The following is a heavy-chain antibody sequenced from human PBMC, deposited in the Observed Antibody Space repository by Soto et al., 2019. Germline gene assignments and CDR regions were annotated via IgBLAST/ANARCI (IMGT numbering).Heavy chain of an antibody. V-gene: IGHV3-72*01. Sequence: EVQLVKSGGGLVQPGGSLRLSCVASGFTFSEYYMDWVRQAPGKGLEWVGRIRNKANSYTTEYGASVKGRFTISRDDSKNSLYLQMNSLKTEDTAVYYCARGELLRDWGQGTLVTVSS. D-gene: IGHD1-26*01. J-gene: IGHJ4*02. CDR1: GFTFSEYY. CDR2: IRNKANSYTT. CDR3: ARGELLRD.